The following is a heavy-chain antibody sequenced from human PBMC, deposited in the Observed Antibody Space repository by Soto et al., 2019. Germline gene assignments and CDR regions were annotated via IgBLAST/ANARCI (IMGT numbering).Heavy chain of an antibody. V-gene: IGHV4-59*01. CDR1: GGSISSYY. CDR2: IYYSGST. J-gene: IGHJ3*02. D-gene: IGHD3-3*01. Sequence: PSETLSLTCTVSGGSISSYYWSWIRQPPGKGLEWIGYIYYSGSTNYNPSLKSRVTISVDTSKNQFSPKLSSVTAADTAVYYCARDVPPYDFWRGRISGAFDIWGQGTMVTVSS. CDR3: ARDVPPYDFWRGRISGAFDI.